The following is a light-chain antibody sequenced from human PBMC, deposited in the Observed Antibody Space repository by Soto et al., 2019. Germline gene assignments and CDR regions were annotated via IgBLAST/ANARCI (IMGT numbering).Light chain of an antibody. J-gene: IGLJ1*01. CDR2: DVT. V-gene: IGLV2-11*01. CDR3: CSYAGSSYV. Sequence: QSALTQPRSVSGSPGQSVAISCTGTSSDVGGYNYVSWYQQHPRKAPKFMIYDVTQRPSGVPDRVPGSKSGNPASLPISGLQAEDGAEYYCCSYAGSSYVFGTGTKVTVL. CDR1: SSDVGGYNY.